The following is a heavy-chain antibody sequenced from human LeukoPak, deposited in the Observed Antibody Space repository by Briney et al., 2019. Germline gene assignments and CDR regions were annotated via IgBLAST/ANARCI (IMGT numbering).Heavy chain of an antibody. CDR1: GFTVSSNY. CDR2: IYSGGST. J-gene: IGHJ6*03. CDR3: AGDSSGYYDYYYYMDV. V-gene: IGHV3-53*01. D-gene: IGHD3-22*01. Sequence: PGGSLRLSCAASGFTVSSNYMSWVRQAPGKGLEWVSVIYSGGSTYYADSVKGRFTISRDNSKNTLYLQMNSLRAEDTAVYYCAGDSSGYYDYYYYMDVWGKGTTVTVPS.